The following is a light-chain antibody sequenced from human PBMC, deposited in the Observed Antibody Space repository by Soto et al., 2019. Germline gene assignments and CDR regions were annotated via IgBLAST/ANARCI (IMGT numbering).Light chain of an antibody. CDR1: NTDVGNYEF. Sequence: QSALTQPASVSGSPGQSITISCTGPNTDVGNYEFISWYQQHPGKAPKLIIYEGTKRPSGVSDRFSGSESDNAASLTISGVQAEDEADYYCSSYAGSTAYVVFDGGTKLTVL. CDR3: SSYAGSTAYVV. CDR2: EGT. J-gene: IGLJ2*01. V-gene: IGLV2-23*01.